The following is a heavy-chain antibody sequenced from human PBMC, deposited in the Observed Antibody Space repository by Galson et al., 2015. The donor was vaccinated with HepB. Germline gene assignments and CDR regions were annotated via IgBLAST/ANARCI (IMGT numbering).Heavy chain of an antibody. CDR1: GYTFANYD. V-gene: IGHV1-8*01. Sequence: SVKVSCKASGYTFANYDINWVRQATGQGLEWMGWMNPNSGNTSYAQKFQGRVTMTRNTSITTAYMELSSLRSDDTAVYFCARARAPCVSTNCPYYMDVWGKGTTVTVSS. D-gene: IGHD2-2*01. J-gene: IGHJ6*03. CDR2: MNPNSGNT. CDR3: ARARAPCVSTNCPYYMDV.